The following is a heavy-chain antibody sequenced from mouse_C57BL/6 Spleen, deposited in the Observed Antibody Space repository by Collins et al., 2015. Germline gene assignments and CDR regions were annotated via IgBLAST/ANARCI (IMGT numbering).Heavy chain of an antibody. CDR2: IYPGSGST. Sequence: QVQLQQPGAELVKPGASVKMSCKASGYTFTSYWITWVKQRPGQGLEWIGDIYPGSGSTNYNEKLKSKATLTVDTSSSTAYMQLSSLTSEDSAVYYCARSGTAEDYAMDYWGQGTSVTVSS. CDR1: GYTFTSYW. J-gene: IGHJ4*01. D-gene: IGHD4-1*01. CDR3: ARSGTAEDYAMDY. V-gene: IGHV1-55*01.